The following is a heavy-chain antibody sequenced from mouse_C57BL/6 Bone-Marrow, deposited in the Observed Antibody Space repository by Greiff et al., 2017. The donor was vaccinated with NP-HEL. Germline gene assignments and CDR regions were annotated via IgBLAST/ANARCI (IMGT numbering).Heavy chain of an antibody. V-gene: IGHV7-3*01. CDR3: ARSHLDYYAMDY. Sequence: EVHLVESGGGLVQPGGSLSLSCAASGFTFTDYYMSWVRQPPGKALEWLGFIRNKANGYTTEYSASVKGRFTISRDNSQSILYLQMNALRAEDSATYYCARSHLDYYAMDYWGQGTSVTVSS. CDR1: GFTFTDYY. J-gene: IGHJ4*01. CDR2: IRNKANGYTT.